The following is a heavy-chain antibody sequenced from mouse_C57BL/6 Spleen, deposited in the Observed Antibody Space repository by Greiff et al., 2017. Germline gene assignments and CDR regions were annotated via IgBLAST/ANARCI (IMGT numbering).Heavy chain of an antibody. Sequence: VQLQQSGPELVKISCKASGYTFTDYYMNWVKQSHGKSLEWIGDINPNNGGTSYNQKFKGKATLTVDKSSSTAYMELRSLTSEDSAVYYCAAGSSIYFDVWGTGTTVTVSS. CDR3: AAGSSIYFDV. CDR1: GYTFTDYY. CDR2: INPNNGGT. V-gene: IGHV1-26*01. D-gene: IGHD1-1*01. J-gene: IGHJ1*03.